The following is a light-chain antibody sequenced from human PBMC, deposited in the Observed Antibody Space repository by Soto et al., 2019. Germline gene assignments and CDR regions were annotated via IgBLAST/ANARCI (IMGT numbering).Light chain of an antibody. CDR3: SSYTSSSTHAV. CDR2: DVS. CDR1: SSDVGGYNY. Sequence: QSALTQPASVSGSPGQSITISCTGTSSDVGGYNYVSWYQQHPGKAPKLMIYDVSNRPSGVSNRFSGSKSGNTASLTNSGLQAEDEADYYCSSYTSSSTHAVFGGGTQLTVL. J-gene: IGLJ7*01. V-gene: IGLV2-14*01.